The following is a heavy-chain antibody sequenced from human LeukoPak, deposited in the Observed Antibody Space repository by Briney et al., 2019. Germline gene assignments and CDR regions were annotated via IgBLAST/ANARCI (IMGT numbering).Heavy chain of an antibody. J-gene: IGHJ4*02. V-gene: IGHV1-2*02. Sequence: ASVKVSCKASGYTFTGYYMHWVRQAPGQGLEWMGWINPNSGGTNYAQKFQGRVTMTRDTSISTAYMELSGLRSDDTAVYYCARPVTPTGTTGFWFDYWGQGTLVTVSS. CDR3: ARPVTPTGTTGFWFDY. D-gene: IGHD1-7*01. CDR2: INPNSGGT. CDR1: GYTFTGYY.